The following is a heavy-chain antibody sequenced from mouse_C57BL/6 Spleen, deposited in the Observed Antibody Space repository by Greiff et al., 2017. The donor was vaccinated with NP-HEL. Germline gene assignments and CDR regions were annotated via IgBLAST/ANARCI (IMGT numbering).Heavy chain of an antibody. CDR1: GFTFSDYG. CDR2: ISSGSSTI. J-gene: IGHJ4*01. CDR3: ARWGNYYGSSYVDAMDY. D-gene: IGHD1-1*01. V-gene: IGHV5-17*01. Sequence: EVKLVESGGGLVKPGGSLKLSCAASGFTFSDYGMPWVRQAPEKGLEWVAYISSGSSTIYYADTVKGRFTISRDNAKNTLFLQMTSLRSEDTAMYYCARWGNYYGSSYVDAMDYWGQGTSVTVSS.